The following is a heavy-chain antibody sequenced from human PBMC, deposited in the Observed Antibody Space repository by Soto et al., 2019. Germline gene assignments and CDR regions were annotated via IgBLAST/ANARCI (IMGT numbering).Heavy chain of an antibody. CDR2: INHSGST. J-gene: IGHJ4*02. CDR1: GGSFSGYY. Sequence: QVQLQQWGAGLLKPSETLSLTCAVYGGSFSGYYWSWIRQPPGKGLEWIGEINHSGSTNYNPSLKRLVTISVDTSKNQFSLKLSSVTAADAAVYYCARDYYDSSGRPTIDYWGQGTLVTVSS. CDR3: ARDYYDSSGRPTIDY. D-gene: IGHD3-22*01. V-gene: IGHV4-34*01.